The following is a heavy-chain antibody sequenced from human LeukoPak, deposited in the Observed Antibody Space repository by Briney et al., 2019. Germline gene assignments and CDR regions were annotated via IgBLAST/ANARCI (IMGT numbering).Heavy chain of an antibody. CDR1: GGSISSYY. Sequence: SETLSLTCTVSGGSISSYYWGWIRQPAGKGLEWIGRIYTSGSTNYNPSLKSRVTMSVDTSKNQFSLKLSSVTAADTAVYYCAREVRSLTYYYGSGSKELDVWGQGTTVTVSS. CDR3: AREVRSLTYYYGSGSKELDV. J-gene: IGHJ6*02. D-gene: IGHD3-10*01. V-gene: IGHV4-4*07. CDR2: IYTSGST.